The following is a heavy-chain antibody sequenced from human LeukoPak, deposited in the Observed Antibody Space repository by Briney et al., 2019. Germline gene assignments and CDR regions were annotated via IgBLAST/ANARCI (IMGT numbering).Heavy chain of an antibody. J-gene: IGHJ4*02. CDR1: GSTFSSYA. CDR2: FSGSGGNT. Sequence: PGGSLRLSCAASGSTFSSYAMSWVRQAPGKGLEWVSAFSGSGGNTYYADSVKGRFTISRDNSKNTLYLQMNTLRAEDTAVYYCAKTGSSRFDYWGQGTLVTVSS. CDR3: AKTGSSRFDY. V-gene: IGHV3-23*01. D-gene: IGHD1-26*01.